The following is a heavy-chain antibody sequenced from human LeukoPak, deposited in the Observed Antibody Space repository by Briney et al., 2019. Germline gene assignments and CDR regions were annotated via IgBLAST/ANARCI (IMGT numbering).Heavy chain of an antibody. CDR2: IIPILGIA. CDR3: ATTQPYCGGDCYFDY. Sequence: ASVKVSCKASGGTFSSYAISWVRQAPGQGLEWMGRIIPILGIANYAQKFQGRVTITADKSTSTAYMELSSLRSEDTAVYYCATTQPYCGGDCYFDYWGQGTLVTVSS. CDR1: GGTFSSYA. V-gene: IGHV1-69*04. J-gene: IGHJ4*02. D-gene: IGHD2-21*02.